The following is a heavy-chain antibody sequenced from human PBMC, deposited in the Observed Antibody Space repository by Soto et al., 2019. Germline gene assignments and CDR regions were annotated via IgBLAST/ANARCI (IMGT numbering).Heavy chain of an antibody. J-gene: IGHJ6*02. CDR1: GFTFSSYA. Sequence: GSLRLSCAASGFTFSSYAMSWVRQAPGKGLEWVSVIYSGGNTYYADNVKGRFTISRDSSTNTLYLQMNSLRVEDTAVYYCARGMDGMDVWGQGTTVTVSS. V-gene: IGHV3-53*01. CDR2: IYSGGNT. CDR3: ARGMDGMDV.